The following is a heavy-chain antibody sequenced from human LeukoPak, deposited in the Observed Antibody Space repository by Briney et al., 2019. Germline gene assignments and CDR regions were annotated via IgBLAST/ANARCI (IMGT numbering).Heavy chain of an antibody. Sequence: GGSLRLSCAASGFTFSSYEMNWVRQAPGKGLEWVSYISSSGSTIYYADSVKGRFTISRDNAKNSLYLQMNSLRAEDSAVYYCAREDRWMGGFDYWGQRTLVTVSS. V-gene: IGHV3-48*03. CDR1: GFTFSSYE. J-gene: IGHJ4*02. CDR2: ISSSGSTI. CDR3: AREDRWMGGFDY. D-gene: IGHD2-15*01.